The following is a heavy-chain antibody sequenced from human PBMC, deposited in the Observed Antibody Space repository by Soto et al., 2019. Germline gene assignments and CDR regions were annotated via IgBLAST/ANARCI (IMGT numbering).Heavy chain of an antibody. CDR2: IDPSDSYT. V-gene: IGHV5-10-1*01. D-gene: IGHD3-3*01. CDR1: GYSFTSYW. J-gene: IGHJ6*02. Sequence: PGESLKISCKGSGYSFTSYWISWVRQMPGKGLEWMGRIDPSDSYTNYSPSFQGHVTISADKSISTAYLQWSSLKASDTAMYYCARLPDYDSWSGYSPEYYYYYGMDVWGQGTTVTVSS. CDR3: ARLPDYDSWSGYSPEYYYYYGMDV.